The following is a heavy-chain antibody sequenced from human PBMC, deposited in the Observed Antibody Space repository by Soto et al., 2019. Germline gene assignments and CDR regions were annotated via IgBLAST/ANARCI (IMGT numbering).Heavy chain of an antibody. CDR2: IGGSSSDI. CDR1: GFTFSYYG. J-gene: IGHJ4*02. CDR3: ARAALYGYDY. V-gene: IGHV3-48*02. Sequence: EVQLVESGGGLVQPGGSLRLSCAASGFTFSYYGMNWVRQAPGKGLEWVSYIGGSSSDIYYTDSVKGRFTISRDNVKNSLYLQMNNLKDEDTAVYHCARAALYGYDYWGQGTLVTVSS. D-gene: IGHD4-17*01.